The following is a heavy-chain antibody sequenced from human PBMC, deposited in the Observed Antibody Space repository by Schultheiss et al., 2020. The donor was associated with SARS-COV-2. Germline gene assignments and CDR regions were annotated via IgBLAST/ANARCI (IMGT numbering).Heavy chain of an antibody. CDR1: GYTFTSYD. J-gene: IGHJ4*02. CDR3: ARAGGILAVFDY. D-gene: IGHD3-16*01. Sequence: ASVKVSCKASGYTFTSYDINWVRQATGQGLEWMGWMNPNSGNTGYAQKFQGRVTMTRNTSISTAYMELSSLRSEDTAVYYCARAGGILAVFDYWGQGTLVTVSS. CDR2: MNPNSGNT. V-gene: IGHV1-8*01.